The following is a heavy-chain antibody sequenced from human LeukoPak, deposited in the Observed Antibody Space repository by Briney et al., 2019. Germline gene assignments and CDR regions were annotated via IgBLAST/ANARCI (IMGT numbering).Heavy chain of an antibody. CDR3: VAMIIGGRDY. CDR1: GFTFSRYW. V-gene: IGHV3-74*01. D-gene: IGHD3-22*01. CDR2: LSTDGSVT. J-gene: IGHJ4*02. Sequence: PGGSLRLSCAASGFTFSRYWMHWVRQAPGMGPEWVSRLSTDGSVTSYADSVQGRFTISRDNAKNTVFLQMNSLRAEDTAVYYCVAMIIGGRDYWGQGTLVTVSS.